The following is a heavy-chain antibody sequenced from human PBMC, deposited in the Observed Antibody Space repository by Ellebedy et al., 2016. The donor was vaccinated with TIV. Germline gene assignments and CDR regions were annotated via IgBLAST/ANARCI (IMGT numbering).Heavy chain of an antibody. CDR2: TYYRSDWNY. CDR1: GDSVSTNIAA. D-gene: IGHD7-27*01. Sequence: MPSETLSLTCAISGDSVSTNIAAWNWIRQSPSRGLEWLGRTYYRSDWNYHYAQSVQSRITINPDTSKNQVYLQLKSVTPEDTAVYYCARGVGAANWGDYFDYWGQGTLVTVSS. V-gene: IGHV6-1*01. J-gene: IGHJ4*02. CDR3: ARGVGAANWGDYFDY.